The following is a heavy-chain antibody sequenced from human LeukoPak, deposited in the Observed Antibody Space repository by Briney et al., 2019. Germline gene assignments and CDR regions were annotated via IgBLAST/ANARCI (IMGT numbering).Heavy chain of an antibody. CDR1: GYTFTGYY. V-gene: IGHV1-69*05. Sequence: GASVKVSCKASGYTFTGYYMHWVRQAPGQGLEWMGRIIPIFGTANYAQKFQGRVTITTDESTSTAYMELSSLRSEDTAVYYCARDMEMATTESWGQGTLVTVSS. D-gene: IGHD5-24*01. CDR2: IIPIFGTA. J-gene: IGHJ5*02. CDR3: ARDMEMATTES.